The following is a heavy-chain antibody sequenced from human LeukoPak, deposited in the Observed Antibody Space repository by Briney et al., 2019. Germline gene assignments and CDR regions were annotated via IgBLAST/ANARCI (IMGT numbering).Heavy chain of an antibody. CDR1: GGTFSSYA. CDR2: IIPILGIA. D-gene: IGHD2-2*01. Sequence: ASVKVSCKASGGTFSSYAISWVRQAPGQGLEWMGRIIPILGIANYAQKFQGRVTITADKSTSTAYMELSSLRSEDTAVYYCARSPRYCSSTSRYYYYYGMDVWGQGTTVTVSS. J-gene: IGHJ6*02. CDR3: ARSPRYCSSTSRYYYYYGMDV. V-gene: IGHV1-69*04.